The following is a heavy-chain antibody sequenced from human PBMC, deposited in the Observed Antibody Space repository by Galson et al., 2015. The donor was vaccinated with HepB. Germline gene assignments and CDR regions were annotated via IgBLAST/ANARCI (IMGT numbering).Heavy chain of an antibody. CDR1: GFTFSSYG. Sequence: SLRLSCAASGFTFSSYGMHWVRQAPGQGLEWVAGITSDAGNKYYAETLKGRFTISRDTSTNTLYLQMNSLRAEDTALYYCAKDNQSTGEWYFDLWGRGTLVAVSS. CDR3: AKDNQSTGEWYFDL. D-gene: IGHD7-27*01. J-gene: IGHJ2*01. V-gene: IGHV3-30*18. CDR2: ITSDAGNK.